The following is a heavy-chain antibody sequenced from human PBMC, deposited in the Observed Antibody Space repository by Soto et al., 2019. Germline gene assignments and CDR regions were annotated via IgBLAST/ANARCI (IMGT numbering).Heavy chain of an antibody. Sequence: EVQLVESGGGLVQPGGSLKLSCAASGFSFSGFEMQWVRQASGKGLEWVGRMRSKDNSYATAYGASVKGRFTVSRDDSKNTVYLQMSSLQTEDTAIYYCTRYLFHYPVDYGMDVWGQGTTVTVSS. CDR2: MRSKDNSYAT. CDR3: TRYLFHYPVDYGMDV. J-gene: IGHJ6*02. V-gene: IGHV3-73*02. D-gene: IGHD5-12*01. CDR1: GFSFSGFE.